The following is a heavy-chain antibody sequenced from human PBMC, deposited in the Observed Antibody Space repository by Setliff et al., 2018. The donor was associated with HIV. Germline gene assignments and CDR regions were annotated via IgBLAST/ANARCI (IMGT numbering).Heavy chain of an antibody. J-gene: IGHJ5*02. CDR2: MYYSGST. Sequence: SETLSLTCSVSGGSISSSSYYWGWIRQPPGKGLEWIGSMYYSGSTYYNPSLKSRVTISVDTSKNQFSLKLSSVTAADTAVYYCASQGLVSWGQGTLVTVSS. CDR1: GGSISSSSYY. V-gene: IGHV4-39*01. CDR3: ASQGLVS.